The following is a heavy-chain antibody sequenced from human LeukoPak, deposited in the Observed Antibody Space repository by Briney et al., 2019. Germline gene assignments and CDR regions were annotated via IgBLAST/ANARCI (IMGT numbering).Heavy chain of an antibody. D-gene: IGHD1-7*01. V-gene: IGHV4-34*01. CDR1: GGSFSGYY. Sequence: PSETLSLTCAVYGGSFSGYYWSWIRQPPGKGLEWIGEINHSGSTNYNPSLKSRVTISLDTSKNQFSLRLTSVTATDTAVYYCARRWNYGRNYYIDVWGNGATVSVSS. CDR2: INHSGST. CDR3: ARRWNYGRNYYIDV. J-gene: IGHJ6*03.